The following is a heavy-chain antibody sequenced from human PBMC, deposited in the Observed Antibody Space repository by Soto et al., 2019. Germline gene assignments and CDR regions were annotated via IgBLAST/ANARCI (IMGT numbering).Heavy chain of an antibody. J-gene: IGHJ4*02. CDR2: INAGNGNT. CDR3: ARSTRFLEWLYGFDY. D-gene: IGHD3-3*01. V-gene: IGHV1-3*01. Sequence: ASVKVSCKASGYTFTSYAMHWVRQAPGQRLEWMGWINAGNGNTKYSQKFQGRVTITRDTSASTAYMELSSLRSEDTAVYYCARSTRFLEWLYGFDYWGQGTLVTVSS. CDR1: GYTFTSYA.